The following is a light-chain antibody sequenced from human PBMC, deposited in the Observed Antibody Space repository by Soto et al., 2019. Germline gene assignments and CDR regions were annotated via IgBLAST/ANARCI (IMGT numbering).Light chain of an antibody. CDR1: SSDVGGYNY. CDR2: EVS. V-gene: IGLV2-14*01. CDR3: SSYTSSSTLGV. J-gene: IGLJ2*01. Sequence: QSALTQPASVSGSPGQSITISCTGTSSDVGGYNYVSWYQQHPGKAPKLMIYEVSNRPSGVSNRFSGSKSGNTAFLTISGLQAEDEADYCCSSYTSSSTLGVFGGGTKLTVL.